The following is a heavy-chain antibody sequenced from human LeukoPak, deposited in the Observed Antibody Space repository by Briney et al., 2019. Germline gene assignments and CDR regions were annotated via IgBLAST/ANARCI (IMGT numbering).Heavy chain of an antibody. CDR3: ARDGKVPSNWFDR. J-gene: IGHJ5*02. Sequence: GGSLRLSCAASGFTFSSYWMSWVRQAPGKGLEWVANINQDGSEKYYVDSVKGRFTISRDNAKNSLYLQMNSLRAEDTAVYYCARDGKVPSNWFDRWGQGTLVTVSS. V-gene: IGHV3-7*03. CDR2: INQDGSEK. D-gene: IGHD1-1*01. CDR1: GFTFSSYW.